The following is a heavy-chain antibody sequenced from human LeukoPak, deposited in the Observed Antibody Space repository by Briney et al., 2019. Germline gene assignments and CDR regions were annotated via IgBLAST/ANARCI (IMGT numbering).Heavy chain of an antibody. Sequence: SETLSLTCTVSGGSISSSSYYWGWIRQPPGKGMDWIGSTYYSGSTYYNPSLKSRVTISVDTSKNQFSLKLSSVTAADTAVYYCARHWWQLVRPAWFDPWGQGTLVTVSS. J-gene: IGHJ5*02. D-gene: IGHD2-15*01. CDR3: ARHWWQLVRPAWFDP. CDR1: GGSISSSSYY. CDR2: TYYSGST. V-gene: IGHV4-39*01.